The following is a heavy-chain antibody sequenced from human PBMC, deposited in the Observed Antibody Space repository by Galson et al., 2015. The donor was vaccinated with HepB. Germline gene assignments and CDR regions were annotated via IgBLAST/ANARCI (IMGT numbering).Heavy chain of an antibody. D-gene: IGHD2-15*01. CDR1: GFASSSYA. J-gene: IGHJ4*02. CDR3: AKSSGGGSYSPLDY. Sequence: SLRLSCAASGFASSSYAMTWVRQAPGKGLEWVSSISDSGSITYYADSVKGRFTISRDISKNTLYLQMNSLRVEDTAVYYCAKSSGGGSYSPLDYWGQGTLVTVSS. V-gene: IGHV3-23*01. CDR2: ISDSGSIT.